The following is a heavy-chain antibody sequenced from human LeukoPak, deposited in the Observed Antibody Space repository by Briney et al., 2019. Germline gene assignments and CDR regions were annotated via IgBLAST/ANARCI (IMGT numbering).Heavy chain of an antibody. CDR1: GGSISSYY. J-gene: IGHJ6*03. CDR3: ATRSRPYYYDSSGYYQNYYYYYMDV. D-gene: IGHD3-22*01. V-gene: IGHV4-59*01. Sequence: PPETLSLTCTVSGGSISSYYWSWIRQPPGKGLEWIGYIYYSGSTNYNPSLKSRVTISVDTSKNQFSLKLSSVTAADTAVYYCATRSRPYYYDSSGYYQNYYYYYMDVWGKGTTVTISS. CDR2: IYYSGST.